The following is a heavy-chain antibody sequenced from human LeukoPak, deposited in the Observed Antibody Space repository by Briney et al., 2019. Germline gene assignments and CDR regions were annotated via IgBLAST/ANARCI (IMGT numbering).Heavy chain of an antibody. V-gene: IGHV4-31*03. CDR1: GGSISSGGYY. Sequence: SETLSLTCTVSGGSISSGGYYWSWIRQHPGKGLEWIGYIYYSGSTYYNPSLKSRVTISVDTSKNQFSLKLSSVTAADTAVYYCARGSSRRLVCSSTSCPLFRFDPWGQGTLVTVSS. CDR2: IYYSGST. J-gene: IGHJ5*02. D-gene: IGHD2-2*01. CDR3: ARGSSRRLVCSSTSCPLFRFDP.